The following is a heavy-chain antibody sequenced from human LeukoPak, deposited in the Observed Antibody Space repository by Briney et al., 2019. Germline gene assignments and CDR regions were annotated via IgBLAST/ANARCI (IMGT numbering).Heavy chain of an antibody. CDR3: ARVSGYYDSSGYYYDLAYFDY. D-gene: IGHD3-22*01. Sequence: SQTLSLTCTVSGGSISSGSYYWSWIRQPPGKGLEWIGYIYYSGSTNYNPSLKSRVTISVDTSKNQFSLKLSSVTAADTAVYYCARVSGYYDSSGYYYDLAYFDYWGQGTLVTVSS. V-gene: IGHV4-61*01. CDR1: GGSISSGSYY. CDR2: IYYSGST. J-gene: IGHJ4*02.